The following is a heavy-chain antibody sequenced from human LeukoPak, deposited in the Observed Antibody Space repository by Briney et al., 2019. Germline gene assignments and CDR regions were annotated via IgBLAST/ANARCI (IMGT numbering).Heavy chain of an antibody. CDR1: GYTFTSYY. J-gene: IGHJ4*02. D-gene: IGHD3-3*01. V-gene: IGHV1-46*01. CDR2: INPSGGST. CDR3: ARDRSDDFWSGAIFDY. Sequence: ASVKVSCKASGYTFTSYYMHWVRQAPGQGLEWMGIINPSGGSTSYAQKFQGRVTMTRDMSTSTVYMELSSLRSEDTAVYYCARDRSDDFWSGAIFDYWGQGTLVTVSS.